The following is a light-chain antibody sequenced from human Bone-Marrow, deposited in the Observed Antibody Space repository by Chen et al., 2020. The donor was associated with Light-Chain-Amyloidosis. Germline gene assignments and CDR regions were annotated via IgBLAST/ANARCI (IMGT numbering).Light chain of an antibody. CDR1: NIGSTS. CDR3: QVWDRSSDRPV. Sequence: SYVLTPPSSVSVAPGQTDTIACGGNNIGSTSVHWYQQTPGQAPLLVVYDDSDRPSGIPERVSGSNSGNTATLTISRVEAGDEADYYCQVWDRSSDRPVFGGGTKLTVL. V-gene: IGLV3-21*02. CDR2: DDS. J-gene: IGLJ3*02.